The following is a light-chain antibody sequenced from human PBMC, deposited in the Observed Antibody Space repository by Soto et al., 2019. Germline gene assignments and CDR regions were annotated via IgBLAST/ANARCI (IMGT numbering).Light chain of an antibody. CDR1: SSDVGGYNY. V-gene: IGLV2-14*01. Sequence: QSVLTQPASVSGSPGQSITITCTGTSSDVGGYNYVSWYQQHPGKAPKVMIYEVSNRPSGVSNRFSGSKSGNTASLTISGLQAEDEADYYCTSYTSSSTPVFGGGTQLTVL. CDR2: EVS. CDR3: TSYTSSSTPV. J-gene: IGLJ3*02.